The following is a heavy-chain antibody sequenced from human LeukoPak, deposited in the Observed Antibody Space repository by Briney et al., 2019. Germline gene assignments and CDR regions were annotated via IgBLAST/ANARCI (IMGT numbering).Heavy chain of an antibody. CDR1: GYTFTGYY. CDR3: ARAELHSYNWFDP. Sequence: GASVKVSCKASGYTFTGYYMHWVRQAPGQGLEWMGWINPNSGGTNYAQKFQGRVTMTRDTSISTAYMELSRLRSDDTAVYYCARAELHSYNWFDPWGQGTLATVSS. J-gene: IGHJ5*02. D-gene: IGHD1-26*01. CDR2: INPNSGGT. V-gene: IGHV1-2*02.